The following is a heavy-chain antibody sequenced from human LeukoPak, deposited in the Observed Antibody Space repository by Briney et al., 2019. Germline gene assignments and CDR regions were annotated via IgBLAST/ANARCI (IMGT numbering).Heavy chain of an antibody. V-gene: IGHV1-24*01. CDR2: FDPEDGET. D-gene: IGHD5-18*01. CDR1: GYTLTELS. CDR3: AGQLWSGYYFDY. J-gene: IGHJ4*02. Sequence: GASVKVSCKVSGYTLTELSMHWVRQAPGKGLEWMGGFDPEDGETIYAQKFQGRVTMTEDTSTETAYMELSRLRSEDTAVYYCAGQLWSGYYFDYWGQGTLVTVSS.